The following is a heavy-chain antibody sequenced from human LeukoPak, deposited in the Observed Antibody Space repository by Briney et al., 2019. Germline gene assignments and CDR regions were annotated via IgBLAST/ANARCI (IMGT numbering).Heavy chain of an antibody. CDR1: GFTFSSYA. D-gene: IGHD1-14*01. V-gene: IGHV3-23*01. J-gene: IGHJ4*02. CDR3: AKDFGRNLGGPGY. CDR2: ISGSGGST. Sequence: PGGSLRLSCAASGFTFSSYAMSWVRQAPEKGLEWVSAISGSGGSTYYADSVKGRFTIARGNSKNTLYLQMNSLRGEDTAVYYCAKDFGRNLGGPGYWGRGTLVIVSS.